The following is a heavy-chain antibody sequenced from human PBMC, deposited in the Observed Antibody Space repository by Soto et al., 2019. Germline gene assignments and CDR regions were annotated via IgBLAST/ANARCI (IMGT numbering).Heavy chain of an antibody. CDR1: GYFFTSYA. Sequence: QVQLVQSGPEVKKTGASVKVSCRASGYFFTSYAIHWVRQAPGPRLEWLGWINAANGHTKYSQNFQGRVIITRDTSAKTVYSEVSSLKSGDTAVYYCARGSIAVAGRNQLDYWGQGTRVTVFS. CDR2: INAANGHT. V-gene: IGHV1-3*01. J-gene: IGHJ4*02. D-gene: IGHD6-19*01. CDR3: ARGSIAVAGRNQLDY.